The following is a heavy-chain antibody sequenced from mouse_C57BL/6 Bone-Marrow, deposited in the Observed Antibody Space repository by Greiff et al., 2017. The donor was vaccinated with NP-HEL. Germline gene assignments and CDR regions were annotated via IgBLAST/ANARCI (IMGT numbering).Heavy chain of an antibody. CDR3: ARHGSSYVNY. CDR2: IYPGSGST. CDR1: GYTFTDYN. J-gene: IGHJ2*01. V-gene: IGHV1-18*01. Sequence: EVQLQQSGPELVKPGASVKIPCKASGYTFTDYNMDWVKQSHGKSLEWIGDIYPGSGSTNYNEKFKSKATLTVDTSSSTAYMQLSSLTSEDSAVYYCARHGSSYVNYWGQGTTLTVSS. D-gene: IGHD1-1*01.